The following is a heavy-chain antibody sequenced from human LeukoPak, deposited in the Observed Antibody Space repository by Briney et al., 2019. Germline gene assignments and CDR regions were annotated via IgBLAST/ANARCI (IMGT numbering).Heavy chain of an antibody. CDR1: GGSFSGFY. D-gene: IGHD3-22*01. Sequence: SETLSLTCAVYGGSFSGFYWSWIRQPPGEGLEWIGEINYSGSTNYNPSLKSRVTISVDTSKNQFSLKLSSVTAADTAVYYCAREDSSGTIDYWGQGTLVTVSS. J-gene: IGHJ4*02. CDR2: INYSGST. CDR3: AREDSSGTIDY. V-gene: IGHV4-34*01.